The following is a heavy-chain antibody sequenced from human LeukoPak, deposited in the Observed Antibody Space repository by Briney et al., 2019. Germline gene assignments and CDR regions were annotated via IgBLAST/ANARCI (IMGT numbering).Heavy chain of an antibody. J-gene: IGHJ3*02. D-gene: IGHD2-21*02. CDR2: IYSGGST. CDR1: GYTVSSNY. CDR3: ARDVAYCGGDCGAFDI. V-gene: IGHV3-53*04. Sequence: GGSLRVSCAASGYTVSSNYMNWVRQAPGKGLEWVSVIYSGGSTYYAGSVKGRFTISRHNSKNTLYLQMNSLRIEDTAVYYCARDVAYCGGDCGAFDIWGQGTMVTVSS.